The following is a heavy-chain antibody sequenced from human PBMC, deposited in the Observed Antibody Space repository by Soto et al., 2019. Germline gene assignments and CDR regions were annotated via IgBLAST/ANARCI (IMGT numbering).Heavy chain of an antibody. J-gene: IGHJ4*02. CDR1: GGTFSSYT. CDR2: IIPILGIA. D-gene: IGHD3-9*01. CDR3: ARGTGILRYFDWFPTSYYFDY. Sequence: SVKVSCKASGGTFSSYTISWVRQALGQGLEWMGRIIPILGIANYAQKFQGRVTITADKSTSTAYMELISLRSEDTAVYYCARGTGILRYFDWFPTSYYFDYWGQGTLVTVSS. V-gene: IGHV1-69*02.